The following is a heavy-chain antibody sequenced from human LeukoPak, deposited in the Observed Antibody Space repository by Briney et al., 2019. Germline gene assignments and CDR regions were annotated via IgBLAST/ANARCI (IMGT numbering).Heavy chain of an antibody. D-gene: IGHD2-2*01. Sequence: GGSLRLSCAASGLTFSSYGMHWVRQAPGRGVEWVAFIRDDGSNKYYADSVKGPFTISRDNSKNTLYLQMNSLRAEDTAVYYCAKVEEYCSSTSCHDYWGQGTLVTVSS. V-gene: IGHV3-30*02. CDR3: AKVEEYCSSTSCHDY. CDR1: GLTFSSYG. CDR2: IRDDGSNK. J-gene: IGHJ4*02.